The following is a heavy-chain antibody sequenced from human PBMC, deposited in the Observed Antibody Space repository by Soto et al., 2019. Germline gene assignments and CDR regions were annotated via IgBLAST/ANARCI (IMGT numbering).Heavy chain of an antibody. Sequence: LRLSCTASGFTFSNYAMIWVRQAPGKGLEWISYISDTALNTYYADSVKGRFTVSRDNSKNTLDLQMNSLRAEDTAVYYCAKDSGILGALDYWGQGALVTVSS. D-gene: IGHD1-26*01. V-gene: IGHV3-23*01. CDR2: ISDTALNT. CDR3: AKDSGILGALDY. CDR1: GFTFSNYA. J-gene: IGHJ4*02.